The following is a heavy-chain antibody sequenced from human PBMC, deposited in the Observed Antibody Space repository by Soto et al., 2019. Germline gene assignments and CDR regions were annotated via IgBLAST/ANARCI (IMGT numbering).Heavy chain of an antibody. CDR1: GFTFSSYA. CDR3: AKGGPTVVTKAYYYYGMDV. D-gene: IGHD4-17*01. CDR2: ISGSGGST. Sequence: VGSLRLSCAASGFTFSSYAMSWVRQAPGQGLEWVSAISGSGGSTYYADSVKGRFTISRDNSKNTLYLQMNSLRAEDTAVYYCAKGGPTVVTKAYYYYGMDVWGQGTTVTVSS. V-gene: IGHV3-23*01. J-gene: IGHJ6*02.